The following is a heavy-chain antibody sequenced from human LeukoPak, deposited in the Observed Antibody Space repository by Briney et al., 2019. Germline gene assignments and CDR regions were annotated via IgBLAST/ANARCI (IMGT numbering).Heavy chain of an antibody. J-gene: IGHJ6*02. CDR1: GSSISSYY. CDR3: ARGVGTTAHYYYGMDV. V-gene: IGHV4-59*01. D-gene: IGHD1-1*01. Sequence: PSETLSLTCTVSGSSISSYYWSWIRQPPGKGLEWIGYIYYSGSTNYNPSLKSRVTISVDTSKNQFSLKLSSVTAADTAVYYCARGVGTTAHYYYGMDVWGQGTTVTASS. CDR2: IYYSGST.